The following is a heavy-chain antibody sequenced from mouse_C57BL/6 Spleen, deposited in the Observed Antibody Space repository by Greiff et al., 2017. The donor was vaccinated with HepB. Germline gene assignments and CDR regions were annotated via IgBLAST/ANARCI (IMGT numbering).Heavy chain of an antibody. CDR2: IYPRSGNT. D-gene: IGHD2-2*01. J-gene: IGHJ2*01. CDR1: GYTFTSYG. CDR3: ARSGGRLPYYFDY. V-gene: IGHV1-81*01. Sequence: VQLQQSGAELARPGASVKLSCKASGYTFTSYGISWVKQRTGQGLEWIGEIYPRSGNTYYNEKFKGKATLTADKSSSTAYMELRSLTSEDSAVYFWARSGGRLPYYFDYWGQGTTLTVSS.